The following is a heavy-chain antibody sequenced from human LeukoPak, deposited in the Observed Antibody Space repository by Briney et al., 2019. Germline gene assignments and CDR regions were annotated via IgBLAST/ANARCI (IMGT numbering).Heavy chain of an antibody. CDR3: ARDRDYGDYVLGY. Sequence: ASVKVSCKASGYTFTCYYMHWVRQAPGQGLEWMGWINPDSGGTNYAQKFQGRVTMNRDTSISTAYMELSRLRSDDTAVYYCARDRDYGDYVLGYWGQGTLVTVSS. D-gene: IGHD4-17*01. V-gene: IGHV1-2*02. CDR1: GYTFTCYY. J-gene: IGHJ4*02. CDR2: INPDSGGT.